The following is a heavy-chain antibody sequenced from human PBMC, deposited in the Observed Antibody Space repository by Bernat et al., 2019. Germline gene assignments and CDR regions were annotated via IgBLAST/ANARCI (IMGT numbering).Heavy chain of an antibody. CDR1: GGSISSGGYY. V-gene: IGHV4-30-4*08. D-gene: IGHD3-16*01. CDR2: IYYSGST. Sequence: QVQLQESGPGLVKPSQTLSLTCTVSGGSISSGGYYWSWIRQPPGKGLEWIGYIYYSGSTYYNPSLKSRVTISVDTSKNQFSLKLSSVTAADTAVYYCARVSQTNMITFGGVITYFDYWGQGTLVTVSS. CDR3: ARVSQTNMITFGGVITYFDY. J-gene: IGHJ4*02.